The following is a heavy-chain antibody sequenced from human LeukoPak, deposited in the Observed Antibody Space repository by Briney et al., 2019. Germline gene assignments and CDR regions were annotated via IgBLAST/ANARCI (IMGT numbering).Heavy chain of an antibody. CDR2: ISESGSLI. Sequence: QTGGSLRLSCAASGFTFSNYEMNWVRQAPGKGLEWVAYISESGSLIYYADSVMGRSTISRDNSKNSLFLQMSSLRAEDTAVYYCARDSGSGTTGNEFDYWGQGTLVSVSS. CDR1: GFTFSNYE. V-gene: IGHV3-48*03. D-gene: IGHD1-1*01. J-gene: IGHJ4*02. CDR3: ARDSGSGTTGNEFDY.